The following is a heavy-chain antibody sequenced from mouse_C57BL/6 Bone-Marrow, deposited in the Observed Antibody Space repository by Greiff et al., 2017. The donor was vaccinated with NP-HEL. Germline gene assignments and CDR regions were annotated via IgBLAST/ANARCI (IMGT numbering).Heavy chain of an antibody. CDR1: GYTFTSYW. Sequence: EVHLVESGTVLARPGASVKMSCKTSGYTFTSYWMHWVKQRPGQGLEWIGAIYPGNSDTSYNQKFKGKAKLTAVTSASTAYMELSSLTNEDSAVYYCTRPYYGSSYYFDYWGQGTTLTVSS. J-gene: IGHJ2*01. CDR3: TRPYYGSSYYFDY. CDR2: IYPGNSDT. D-gene: IGHD1-1*01. V-gene: IGHV1-5*01.